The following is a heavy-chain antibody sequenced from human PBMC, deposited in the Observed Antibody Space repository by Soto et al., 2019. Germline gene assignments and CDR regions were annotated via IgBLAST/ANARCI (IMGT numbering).Heavy chain of an antibody. J-gene: IGHJ6*02. CDR3: ARDRGLPRYYYGMDV. Sequence: EVQLVESGGGLVQPGGSPRLSCAASGFTFSSYEMNWVRQAPGKGLEWVSYISSSGSTIYYADSVKGRFTISRDNAKNSLYLQMNSLRAEDTAVYYCARDRGLPRYYYGMDVWGQGTTVTVSS. CDR2: ISSSGSTI. D-gene: IGHD3-10*01. CDR1: GFTFSSYE. V-gene: IGHV3-48*03.